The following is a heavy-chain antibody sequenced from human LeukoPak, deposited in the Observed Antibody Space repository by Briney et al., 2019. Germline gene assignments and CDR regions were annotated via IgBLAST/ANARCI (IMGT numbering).Heavy chain of an antibody. Sequence: GASLKISCKASGSRFTNYWIGWVRQMPGKGLEWMGVIYPDDSDISYSPSFQGQVTISADKSISTVYLQWSSLKASDTAMYYCARNHIPHASGSYRGNWKFDHWGQGTLVTVSS. J-gene: IGHJ5*02. CDR2: IYPDDSDI. CDR3: ARNHIPHASGSYRGNWKFDH. D-gene: IGHD3-10*01. CDR1: GSRFTNYW. V-gene: IGHV5-51*01.